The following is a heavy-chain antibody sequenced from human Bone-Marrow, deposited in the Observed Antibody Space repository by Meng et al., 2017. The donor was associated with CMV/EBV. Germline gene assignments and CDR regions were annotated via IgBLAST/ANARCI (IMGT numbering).Heavy chain of an antibody. CDR1: GFTFSSYS. V-gene: IGHV3-21*01. D-gene: IGHD3-22*01. CDR3: AREANYYDTPYGMDV. CDR2: ISSSSSYI. J-gene: IGHJ6*02. Sequence: GGSLRLSCAASGFTFSSYSMNWVRQAPGKGLEWVSSISSSSSYIYYADSVKGRFTISRDNAKNSLYLQMNSLRAEDTAVYYCAREANYYDTPYGMDVWGQGTTVTVSS.